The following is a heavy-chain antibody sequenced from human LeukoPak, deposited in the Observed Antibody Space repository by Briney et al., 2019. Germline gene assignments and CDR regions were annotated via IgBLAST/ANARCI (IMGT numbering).Heavy chain of an antibody. J-gene: IGHJ4*02. CDR3: ARDRPGTGTTPFDY. V-gene: IGHV3-21*01. CDR2: ISSSSSYI. Sequence: GGSLRLSCAASGFTFSSYSMNWVRQAPGKGLEWVSSISSSSSYIYYADSMKGRFTISRDNAKNSLYLQMNSLRAEDTAVYYCARDRPGTGTTPFDYWGQGTLVTVSS. CDR1: GFTFSSYS. D-gene: IGHD1-7*01.